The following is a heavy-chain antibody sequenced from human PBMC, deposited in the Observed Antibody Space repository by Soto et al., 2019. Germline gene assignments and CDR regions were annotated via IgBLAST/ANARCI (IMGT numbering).Heavy chain of an antibody. CDR1: EFTVSNNY. V-gene: IGHV3-53*01. CDR2: IYSSGRT. J-gene: IGHJ6*02. Sequence: EVQLMESGGGLTQPGGSLRLSCETTEFTVSNNYMNWVRQAPGKGLEWVSVIYSSGRTKYEDSVKGRFTLSRDDSKNTLYLQVNTLRVEDTAVYYCANSPGRLDYYDYGMDVWGQGTTVMVSS. CDR3: ANSPGRLDYYDYGMDV. D-gene: IGHD3-10*01.